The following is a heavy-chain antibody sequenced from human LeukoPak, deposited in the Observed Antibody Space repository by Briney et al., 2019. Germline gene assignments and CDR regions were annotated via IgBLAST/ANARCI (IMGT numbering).Heavy chain of an antibody. V-gene: IGHV5-51*01. D-gene: IGHD2-15*01. CDR1: GYRFTNYW. CDR3: ARRYCSGDKGYSGYDY. CDR2: IYPGDSDT. Sequence: GESLQISCKCSGYRFTNYWIGWVRPMPGKGMEWMGIIYPGDSDTRYSPSFQGQVTISADKSINSPYLQWSSLKASDTAVFYGARRYCSGDKGYSGYDYRGQGALVTVSS. J-gene: IGHJ4*02.